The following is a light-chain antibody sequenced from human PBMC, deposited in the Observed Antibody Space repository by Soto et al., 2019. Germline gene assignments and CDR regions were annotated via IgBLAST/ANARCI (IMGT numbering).Light chain of an antibody. CDR1: QSISSSF. J-gene: IGKJ5*01. CDR3: QQYDNSPIT. CDR2: GAS. V-gene: IGKV3-20*01. Sequence: EIVLPPSLGILSLSPVARASLSGGARQSISSSFLAWYQPKPGQAPRLLIYGASSRATGIPDRFSGSGSETDFTLTISRLEPEDFAVYYCQQYDNSPITFGQGTRLEIK.